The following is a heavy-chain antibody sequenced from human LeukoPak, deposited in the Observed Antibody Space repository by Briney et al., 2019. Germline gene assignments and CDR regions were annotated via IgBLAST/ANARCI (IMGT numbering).Heavy chain of an antibody. Sequence: ASVKVSCKVSGYTLTELPMHWVRQAPGKGLEWMGGFDPEDGETIYAQKFQGRVTMTEDTSTDTAYMELSSLRSEDTAVYYCATDPSYSGSYWGYFQHWGQGTLVTVSS. J-gene: IGHJ1*01. V-gene: IGHV1-24*01. CDR2: FDPEDGET. D-gene: IGHD1-26*01. CDR1: GYTLTELP. CDR3: ATDPSYSGSYWGYFQH.